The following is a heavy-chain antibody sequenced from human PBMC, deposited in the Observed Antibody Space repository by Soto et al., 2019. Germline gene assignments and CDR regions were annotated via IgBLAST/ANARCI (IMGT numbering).Heavy chain of an antibody. CDR1: GYTFTIYG. CDR3: AKNGQPPYYYYGMDV. Sequence: ASVKVSCKASGYTFTIYGISWVRQAPGQGLEWMGWISGYNGDTNYARKFQGRVTMTVDTSTTTAFMELTSLTSDDRAVYYCAKNGQPPYYYYGMDVWGQGTTVTVSS. D-gene: IGHD2-8*01. J-gene: IGHJ6*02. V-gene: IGHV1-18*01. CDR2: ISGYNGDT.